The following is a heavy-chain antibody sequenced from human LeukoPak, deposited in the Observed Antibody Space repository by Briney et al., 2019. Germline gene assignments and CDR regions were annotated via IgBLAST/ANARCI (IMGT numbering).Heavy chain of an antibody. CDR3: ARDPSLLWFGQEAMLDP. Sequence: ASVKVSCKASGGTFSSYTISWVRQAPGQGLEWMGRIIPILGIANYAQKFLGRVTITADKSTSTAYMELSSLRSEDTAVYYCARDPSLLWFGQEAMLDPWGQGTLVTVSS. CDR1: GGTFSSYT. J-gene: IGHJ5*02. CDR2: IIPILGIA. D-gene: IGHD3-10*01. V-gene: IGHV1-69*04.